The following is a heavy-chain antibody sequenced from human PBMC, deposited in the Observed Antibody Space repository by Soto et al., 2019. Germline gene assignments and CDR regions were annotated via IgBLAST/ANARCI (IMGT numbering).Heavy chain of an antibody. CDR2: ISALNGDT. V-gene: IGHV1-18*01. D-gene: IGHD3-10*01. CDR1: GYNFIDYG. Sequence: QAPLVQSGAEVKKPGASVKVSCKASGYNFIDYGISWVRQAPGQGLEWMGWISALNGDTTSAQKLQGRVTLTTDTSTNTAFMELRSLRSDDTAVYFCARVVPFTVRGAVPFDYWGQGTLVTVSS. CDR3: ARVVPFTVRGAVPFDY. J-gene: IGHJ4*02.